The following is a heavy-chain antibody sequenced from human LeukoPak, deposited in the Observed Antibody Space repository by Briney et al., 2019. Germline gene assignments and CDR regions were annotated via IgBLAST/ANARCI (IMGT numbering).Heavy chain of an antibody. D-gene: IGHD1-20*01. CDR1: GYTFTGYY. CDR2: INPNSGGT. J-gene: IGHJ5*02. CDR3: ATGNWNDVKFDP. V-gene: IGHV1-2*02. Sequence: GASVKVSCKASGYTFTGYYMHWVRQAPGQGLEWMGWINPNSGGTNYAQKFQGRVTMTEDTSTDTAYMELSSLRSEDTAVYYCATGNWNDVKFDPWGQGTLVTVSS.